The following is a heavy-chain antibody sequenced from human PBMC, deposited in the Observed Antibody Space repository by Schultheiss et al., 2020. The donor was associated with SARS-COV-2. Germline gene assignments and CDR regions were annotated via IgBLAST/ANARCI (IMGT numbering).Heavy chain of an antibody. CDR1: GFTFSSYG. Sequence: GGSLRLSCAASGFTFSSYGMHWVRQAPGKGLEWVSAISGSGGSTYYADSVKGRFTISRDNAKNSLYLQMNSLRAEDTAVYYCARDSGSGYYLGAFDIWGQGTMVTVSS. J-gene: IGHJ3*02. V-gene: IGHV3-21*01. D-gene: IGHD3-22*01. CDR2: ISGSGGST. CDR3: ARDSGSGYYLGAFDI.